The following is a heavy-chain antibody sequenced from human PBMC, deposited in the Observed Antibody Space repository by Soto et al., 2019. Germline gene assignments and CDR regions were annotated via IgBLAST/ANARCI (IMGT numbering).Heavy chain of an antibody. CDR1: GFTFSSYW. D-gene: IGHD3-16*01. Sequence: EVQLVESGGGLVQPGGSLRLSCAASGFTFSSYWMHWVRQAPGKGLVWVSRTNEDGSTINYADSVKGRFTISRDNAKNTLYLERNSRRAEDTAVYYCTRDIGGRGGYWGQGTLVTVSS. V-gene: IGHV3-74*01. J-gene: IGHJ4*02. CDR2: TNEDGSTI. CDR3: TRDIGGRGGY.